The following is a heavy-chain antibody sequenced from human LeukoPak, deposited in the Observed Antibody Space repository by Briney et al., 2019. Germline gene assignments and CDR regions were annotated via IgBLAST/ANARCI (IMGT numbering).Heavy chain of an antibody. CDR2: IYYSGST. CDR1: GGSISSYY. CDR3: ARGGSPPYYYGSGSYLLDY. D-gene: IGHD3-10*01. J-gene: IGHJ4*02. Sequence: SETLSLTCTVSGGSISSYYWSWIRQPPGKGLEWIGYIYYSGSTNYNPSLKSRVTISVDTSKNQFSLKLSSVTAADTAVYYCARGGSPPYYYGSGSYLLDYWGQGTLATVSS. V-gene: IGHV4-59*08.